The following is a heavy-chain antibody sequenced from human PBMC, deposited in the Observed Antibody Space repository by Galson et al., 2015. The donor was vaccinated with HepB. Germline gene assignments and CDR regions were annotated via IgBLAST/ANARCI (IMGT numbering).Heavy chain of an antibody. CDR2: IYLGDSDT. D-gene: IGHD2-2*01. Sequence: QSGAEVKKPGESLKISCEGSGYSFPNYWIAWVRQMPGKGLEWMGIIYLGDSDTRYSPSFQGQVSISADKSINTAYLQWSSLKASDTAMYYCALGYCNITSCYASFDHWGQGTLVTVSS. V-gene: IGHV5-51*03. CDR3: ALGYCNITSCYASFDH. CDR1: GYSFPNYW. J-gene: IGHJ4*02.